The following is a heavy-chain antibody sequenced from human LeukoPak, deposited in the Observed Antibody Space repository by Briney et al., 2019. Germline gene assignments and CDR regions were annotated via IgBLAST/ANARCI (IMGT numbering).Heavy chain of an antibody. Sequence: GRSLRLSCAASGFTFSSYAMHWVRQAPGKGLEWVAVISYDGSNKYYADSVKGRFTISRDNSKNTLYLQMNSLRAEDTAVYYCAREREWELLSAFDYWGQGTLVTVSS. V-gene: IGHV3-30-3*01. D-gene: IGHD1-26*01. CDR1: GFTFSSYA. CDR2: ISYDGSNK. CDR3: AREREWELLSAFDY. J-gene: IGHJ4*02.